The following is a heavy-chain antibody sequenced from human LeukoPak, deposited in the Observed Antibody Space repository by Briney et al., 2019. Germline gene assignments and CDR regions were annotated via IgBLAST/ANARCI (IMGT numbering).Heavy chain of an antibody. V-gene: IGHV3-64*04. CDR3: AGGWTYFDY. D-gene: IGHD6-19*01. CDR2: ISSNGGST. J-gene: IGHJ4*02. Sequence: PGGSLRLSCSASGFTFSSYAMYWVRQAPGKGLEYVSGISSNGGSTYYADSVKGRFTISRDNSKNTLYLQMNSLRAEDTAVYYCAGGWTYFDYWGQGTLVTVSS. CDR1: GFTFSSYA.